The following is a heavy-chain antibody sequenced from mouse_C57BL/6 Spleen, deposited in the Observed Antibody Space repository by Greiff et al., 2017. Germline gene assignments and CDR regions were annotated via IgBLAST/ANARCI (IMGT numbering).Heavy chain of an antibody. D-gene: IGHD1-1*01. Sequence: VQLHQPGAELVKPGASVKMSCKASGYTFTSYWITWVKQRPGQGLEWIGDIYPGSGSTNYNEKFKSKATLTVDTSSSTAYMQLSSLTSEDSAVYYCARYPYYYGSSYGYFDVWGTGTTVTVSS. CDR3: ARYPYYYGSSYGYFDV. CDR1: GYTFTSYW. CDR2: IYPGSGST. V-gene: IGHV1-55*01. J-gene: IGHJ1*03.